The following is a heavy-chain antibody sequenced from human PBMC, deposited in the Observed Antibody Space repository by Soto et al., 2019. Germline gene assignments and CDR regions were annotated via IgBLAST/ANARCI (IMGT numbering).Heavy chain of an antibody. CDR2: IIPIFVTA. CDR1: GGTFSSYA. J-gene: IGHJ6*02. D-gene: IGHD2-2*01. Sequence: SVKVSCKASGGTFSSYAISWVRQAPGQGLEWMGGIIPIFVTANYAQKFQGRVTITADKSTSTAYMELSSLRSEDAAVYYCALRGFVVVPAALENYYYYGMDVWGQGTTGTVSS. V-gene: IGHV1-69*06. CDR3: ALRGFVVVPAALENYYYYGMDV.